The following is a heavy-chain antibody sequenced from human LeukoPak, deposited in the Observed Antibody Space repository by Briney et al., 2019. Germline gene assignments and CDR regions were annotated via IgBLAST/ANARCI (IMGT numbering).Heavy chain of an antibody. Sequence: PGGSLRLSCAASGFTFTDYWMSWVRQAPGKGLEWVSVIYSGGGTYYPDSVKGRFTISRDTSKNTLYLQMNNLGADDTAVYYCARASSAYYYGLDVWGQGTTVTVSS. CDR1: GFTFTDYW. D-gene: IGHD3-10*01. V-gene: IGHV3-53*01. J-gene: IGHJ6*02. CDR3: ARASSAYYYGLDV. CDR2: IYSGGGT.